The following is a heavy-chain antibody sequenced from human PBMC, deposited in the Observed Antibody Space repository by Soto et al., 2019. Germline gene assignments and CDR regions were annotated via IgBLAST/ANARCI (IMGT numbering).Heavy chain of an antibody. Sequence: QVQLVQSGAEVKKPGSSVKVSCKASGGTFSSYAISWVRQAPGQGLEWMGGFIPIFGTTNYALKFQGRVTSTADEAKSTAYMVLRSLRVEDTVVYYCARGPITDRSGYYYTEYFQHWGQGILVTVSS. CDR2: FIPIFGTT. J-gene: IGHJ1*01. D-gene: IGHD3-22*01. CDR1: GGTFSSYA. CDR3: ARGPITDRSGYYYTEYFQH. V-gene: IGHV1-69*12.